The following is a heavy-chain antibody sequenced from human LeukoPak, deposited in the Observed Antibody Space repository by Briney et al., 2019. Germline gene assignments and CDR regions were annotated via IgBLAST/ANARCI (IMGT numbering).Heavy chain of an antibody. Sequence: ASVKVSCKASGYTFTGYYMHWVRQAPGQGLEWMGWINPNSGGTNYAQKFQGRVTMTRDTSISTAYMELSRLRSDDTAVYYCARWAGSAGYYYCYMDVWGKGTTVTVSS. CDR2: INPNSGGT. V-gene: IGHV1-2*02. CDR3: ARWAGSAGYYYCYMDV. J-gene: IGHJ6*03. D-gene: IGHD1-14*01. CDR1: GYTFTGYY.